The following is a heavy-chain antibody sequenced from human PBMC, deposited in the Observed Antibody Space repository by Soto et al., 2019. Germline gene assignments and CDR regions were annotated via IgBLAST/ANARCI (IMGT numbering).Heavy chain of an antibody. CDR2: IYFRGTT. J-gene: IGHJ4*02. V-gene: IGHV4-59*01. D-gene: IGHD3-22*01. CDR3: AGMNYYDTSGYPFDY. CDR1: GASISGYH. Sequence: SETLSLTCTVSGASISGYHWSWIRQFPGKELECLGYIYFRGTTNYNPSLKSRVTMSADTSKNQFSLKLNSVTAADTAVYYCAGMNYYDTSGYPFDYWGQGMMVTVSS.